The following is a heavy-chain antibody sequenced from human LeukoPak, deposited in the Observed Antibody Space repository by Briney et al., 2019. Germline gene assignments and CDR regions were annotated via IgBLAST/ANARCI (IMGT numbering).Heavy chain of an antibody. J-gene: IGHJ4*02. CDR3: ARGGGYCSSTSCPEFDH. Sequence: GASVKVSCTASGGTFSSYAISWVRQAPGQGLEWMGGIIPIFGTANYAQKFQGRVTITADKSTSTAYMELSSLRSEDTAVYYCARGGGYCSSTSCPEFDHWGQGTLVTVSS. D-gene: IGHD2-2*01. CDR1: GGTFSSYA. CDR2: IIPIFGTA. V-gene: IGHV1-69*06.